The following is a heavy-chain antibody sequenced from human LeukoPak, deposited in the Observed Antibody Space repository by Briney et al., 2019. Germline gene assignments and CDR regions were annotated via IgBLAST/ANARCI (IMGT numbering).Heavy chain of an antibody. V-gene: IGHV4-31*03. J-gene: IGHJ6*04. CDR2: IYYSGST. CDR1: GGSISSGGYY. CDR3: ASAVVVVAATQYYYYGMDV. D-gene: IGHD2-15*01. Sequence: SQTLSLTCTVSGGSISSGGYYWSWLRQHPGKGLEWIGYIYYSGSTYYNPSLKSRVTISVDTSKNQFSLKLSSVTAADTAVYYCASAVVVVAATQYYYYGMDVWGKGTTGTVSS.